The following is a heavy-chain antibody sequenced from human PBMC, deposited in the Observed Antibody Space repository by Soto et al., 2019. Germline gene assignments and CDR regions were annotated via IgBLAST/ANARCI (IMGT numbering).Heavy chain of an antibody. CDR1: GGSVSSGSYY. J-gene: IGHJ6*02. Sequence: PSETLSLTCTVSGGSVSSGSYYWSWIRLPPGKGLEWIGYIYYSGSTNYNPSLKSRVTISVDTSKNQFSLKLSSVTAADAAVYYCARDAAGTGYYYYGMDVWGQGTTVTVSS. CDR2: IYYSGST. CDR3: ARDAAGTGYYYYGMDV. V-gene: IGHV4-61*01. D-gene: IGHD6-19*01.